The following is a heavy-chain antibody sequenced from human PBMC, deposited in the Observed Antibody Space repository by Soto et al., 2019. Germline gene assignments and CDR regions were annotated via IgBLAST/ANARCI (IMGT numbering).Heavy chain of an antibody. D-gene: IGHD6-19*01. CDR2: VFHTGTT. V-gene: IGHV4-4*02. Sequence: QVQLQESGPGLVKPSGTLSLTCAVSGDSVSSPYYWCWVRQPPGKGLEWIGEVFHTGTTSYNPSLRSRVTISMDKSNTQFSLALSYVTAADTAVYSCARSAGWYAVHSWGPGTLVIVSS. J-gene: IGHJ4*02. CDR1: GDSVSSPYY. CDR3: ARSAGWYAVHS.